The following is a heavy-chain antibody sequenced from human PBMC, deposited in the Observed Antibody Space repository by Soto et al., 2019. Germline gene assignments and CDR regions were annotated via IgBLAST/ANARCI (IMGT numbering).Heavy chain of an antibody. CDR2: INHRGST. CDR1: GGSFSGYY. Sequence: PSETLSLTCVVYGGSFSGYYWSWIRQSPGKGLEWIGGINHRGSTNYNPSLESRVTISVDTSKNQFSLKLPSVTAADTAMYYCAGDGFCTSTTCRVGNWFDPWGRGTLVTVS. J-gene: IGHJ5*02. CDR3: AGDGFCTSTTCRVGNWFDP. D-gene: IGHD2-2*01. V-gene: IGHV4-34*01.